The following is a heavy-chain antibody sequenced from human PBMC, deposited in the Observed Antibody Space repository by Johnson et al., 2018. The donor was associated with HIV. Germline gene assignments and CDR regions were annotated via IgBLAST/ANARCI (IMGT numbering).Heavy chain of an antibody. CDR3: ALSYSLDAFDI. J-gene: IGHJ3*02. V-gene: IGHV3-72*01. Sequence: VQLVESGGGVVQPGRSLRLSCAASGFSFSDHYMDWVRQAAGKGLEWVGRTKNKANSYTTEYAASVKGRFTISRDDSKNSLYLQMNSLKTEDTAVYYCALSYSLDAFDIWGQGTMVTVSS. CDR1: GFSFSDHY. CDR2: TKNKANSYTT. D-gene: IGHD2-21*01.